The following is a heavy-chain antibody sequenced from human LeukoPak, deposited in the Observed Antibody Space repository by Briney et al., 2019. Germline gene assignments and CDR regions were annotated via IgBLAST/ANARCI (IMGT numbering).Heavy chain of an antibody. CDR2: IKSKTEGTTT. V-gene: IGHV3-15*01. CDR3: TTGPFY. CDR1: GFTFSNTW. J-gene: IGHJ4*02. Sequence: GGTLRLSRAASGFTFSNTWMNWVSQPPGKGLEGVGHIKSKTEGTTTDYAAPAKGRFTIPRDDSKNTLYLQMSSLKTEDTAVYYCTTGPFYWGQGTLVTVSS.